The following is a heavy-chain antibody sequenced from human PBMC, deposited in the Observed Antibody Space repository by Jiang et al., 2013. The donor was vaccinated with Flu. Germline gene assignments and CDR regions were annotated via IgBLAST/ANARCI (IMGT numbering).Heavy chain of an antibody. D-gene: IGHD1-26*01. CDR2: INHSGST. CDR3: AREYNEWELLPPDAFDI. CDR1: GGSFSGYY. V-gene: IGHV4-34*01. J-gene: IGHJ3*02. Sequence: VLLKPSETLSLTCAVYGGSFSGYYWSWIRQPPGKGLEWIGEINHSGSTNYNPSLKSRVTISVDTSKNQFSLKLSSVTAADTAVYYCAREYNEWELLPPDAFDIWGQGTMVTVSS.